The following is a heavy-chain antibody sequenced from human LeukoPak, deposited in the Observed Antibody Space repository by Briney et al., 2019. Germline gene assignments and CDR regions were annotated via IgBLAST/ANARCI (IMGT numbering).Heavy chain of an antibody. Sequence: GESLKISCKGSGYSFSNYWINWVRQMPGKGLEWMGTIDPSDSCTNYSPSFQGHVTISADKSISTAYLQWSSLKTSDTAMYFCARLRSIAVAGIDYWGQGTLVAVSS. D-gene: IGHD6-19*01. CDR2: IDPSDSCT. V-gene: IGHV5-10-1*01. CDR3: ARLRSIAVAGIDY. CDR1: GYSFSNYW. J-gene: IGHJ4*02.